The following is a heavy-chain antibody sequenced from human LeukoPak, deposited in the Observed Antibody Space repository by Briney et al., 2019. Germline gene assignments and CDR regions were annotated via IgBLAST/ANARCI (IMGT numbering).Heavy chain of an antibody. J-gene: IGHJ6*03. CDR2: INQDGSEK. D-gene: IGHD3-10*01. CDR1: GFTFSSYW. Sequence: HPGGSLRLSCAASGFTFSSYWTGWVRQAPGKGLEWVASINQDGSEKYYVDFVKGRFTISRDNAKNSLYLQMNSLRAEDTAVYYCARERKYYGSGSYTLGYYYMDVWGKGTTVTVSS. CDR3: ARERKYYGSGSYTLGYYYMDV. V-gene: IGHV3-7*01.